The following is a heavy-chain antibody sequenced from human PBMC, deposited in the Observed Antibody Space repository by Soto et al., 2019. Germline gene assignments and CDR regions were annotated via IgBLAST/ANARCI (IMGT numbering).Heavy chain of an antibody. Sequence: QVQLVESGGGVVQPGRSLRLSCAASGFTFSSYAMHWVRQAPGKGLEWVAVISYDGSNKYYADSVKGRFTISRDNSKNTLYLQMNSLRAEDTAVYYCARGQQVVPFDYWGQGTLVTVSS. D-gene: IGHD6-13*01. J-gene: IGHJ4*02. CDR2: ISYDGSNK. V-gene: IGHV3-30-3*01. CDR1: GFTFSSYA. CDR3: ARGQQVVPFDY.